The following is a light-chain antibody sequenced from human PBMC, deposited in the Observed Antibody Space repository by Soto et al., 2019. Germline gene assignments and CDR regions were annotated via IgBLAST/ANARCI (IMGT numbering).Light chain of an antibody. Sequence: QSVLTQPPSVSGAPGLRVTISCTGSSSNIGAGSDVHWYQQLPGTAPKLLIYVNSNRPSGVPDRFSGSKSGTSASLAITGLQAEDEADYYCQSYDTSLSAVLFGGGTKLTV. CDR2: VNS. CDR3: QSYDTSLSAVL. V-gene: IGLV1-40*01. CDR1: SSNIGAGSD. J-gene: IGLJ2*01.